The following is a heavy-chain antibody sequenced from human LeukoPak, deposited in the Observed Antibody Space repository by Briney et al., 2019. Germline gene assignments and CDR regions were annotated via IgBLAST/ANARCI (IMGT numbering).Heavy chain of an antibody. CDR3: AREELPPSNWFDP. CDR1: GGSISSYY. V-gene: IGHV4-59*01. CDR2: IYSSGSA. D-gene: IGHD1-26*01. Sequence: SETLSLTCTVSGGSISSYYWSWIRQPPGKGLDWIGYIYSSGSANYNPSLKSRVTISVDTSKNQFSLKLSSVTAADTAVYYCAREELPPSNWFDPWGQGALVTVSS. J-gene: IGHJ5*02.